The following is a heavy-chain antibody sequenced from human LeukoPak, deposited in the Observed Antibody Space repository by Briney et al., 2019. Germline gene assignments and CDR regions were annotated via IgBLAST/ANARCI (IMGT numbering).Heavy chain of an antibody. CDR3: ARRAYSSSWFPNAFDI. CDR1: GYTFTSYD. Sequence: SVKVSCKASGYTFTSYDINWVRQATGQGLEWMGGMNPNRGNSGYAQKFQGRVTMTSNTSISTVYMELSSLRSEDTALYYCARRAYSSSWFPNAFDIWGQGTMVTVSS. CDR2: MNPNRGNS. V-gene: IGHV1-8*01. J-gene: IGHJ3*02. D-gene: IGHD6-13*01.